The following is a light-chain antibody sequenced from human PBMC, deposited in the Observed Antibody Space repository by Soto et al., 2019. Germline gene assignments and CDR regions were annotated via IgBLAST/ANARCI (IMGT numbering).Light chain of an antibody. J-gene: IGKJ1*01. Sequence: DIQMTQSPSTLSASVGDRVTITCRASQSISSWLAWYQQKPGKAPKLLIYDASSLESGVPSRFSGSGSGTEFTLTISSLQPDDFATYYCQQVNTYPPRAFGQGTKVDIK. CDR2: DAS. V-gene: IGKV1-5*01. CDR1: QSISSW. CDR3: QQVNTYPPRA.